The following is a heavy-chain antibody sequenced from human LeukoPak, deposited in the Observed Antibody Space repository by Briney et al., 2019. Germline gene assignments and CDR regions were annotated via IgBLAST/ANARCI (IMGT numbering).Heavy chain of an antibody. D-gene: IGHD3-22*01. CDR3: ARRGPDSSGLLWRYYFDY. Sequence: SETLSLTCTVSGGSISSYYWSWIRQPPREGTGVDWVYLLQWSTNYNPSLKSRVTISVDTSKNQFSLKLSSVTAADTAVYYCARRGPDSSGLLWRYYFDYWGQGTLVTVSS. CDR2: LLQWST. V-gene: IGHV4-59*01. J-gene: IGHJ4*02. CDR1: GGSISSYY.